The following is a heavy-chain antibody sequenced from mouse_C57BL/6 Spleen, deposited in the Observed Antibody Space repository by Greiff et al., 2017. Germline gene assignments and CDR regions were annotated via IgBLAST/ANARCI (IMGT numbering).Heavy chain of an antibody. J-gene: IGHJ4*01. Sequence: QVQLQQSGAELARPGASVKLSCKASGYTFTSYGISWVKQRTGQGLEWIGEIYPRSGNTYYNEKFKGKATLTADKSSSTAYMELRSLTSEDSAVYFCARSKFYDYDYAMDYWGQGTSVTVSS. D-gene: IGHD2-4*01. CDR3: ARSKFYDYDYAMDY. CDR2: IYPRSGNT. CDR1: GYTFTSYG. V-gene: IGHV1-81*01.